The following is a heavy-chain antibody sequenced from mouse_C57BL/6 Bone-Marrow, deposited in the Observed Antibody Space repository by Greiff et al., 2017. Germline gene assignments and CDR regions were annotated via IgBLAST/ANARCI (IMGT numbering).Heavy chain of an antibody. CDR1: GYSFTDYN. CDR3: ARPAYYSNYLYAMDY. D-gene: IGHD2-5*01. Sequence: EVQLQQSGPELVKPGASVKISCKASGYSFTDYNMNWVKQSNGKSLEWIGVINPNYGTTSYNQKFKGKATLTVDQSSSTAYLQLNSLTSEDSAVYYCARPAYYSNYLYAMDYWGQGTSVTVSS. J-gene: IGHJ4*01. CDR2: INPNYGTT. V-gene: IGHV1-39*01.